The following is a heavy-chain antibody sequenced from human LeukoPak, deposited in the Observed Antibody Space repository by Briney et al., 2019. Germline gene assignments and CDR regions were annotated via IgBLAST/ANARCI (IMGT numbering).Heavy chain of an antibody. CDR3: ARSPAMVRGVIHFDY. CDR1: GGTFSSYA. J-gene: IGHJ4*02. CDR2: IIPIFGTA. D-gene: IGHD3-10*01. V-gene: IGHV1-69*01. Sequence: SVKVSCKASGGTFSSYAISRVRQAPGQGLRWMGGIIPIFGTANYAQKFQGRVTITADESTSTAYMELSSLRSEDTAVYYCARSPAMVRGVIHFDYWGQGTLVTVSS.